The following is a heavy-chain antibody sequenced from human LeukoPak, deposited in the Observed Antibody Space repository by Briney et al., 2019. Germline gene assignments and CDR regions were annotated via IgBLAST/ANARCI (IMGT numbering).Heavy chain of an antibody. CDR2: INHSGST. V-gene: IGHV4-34*01. CDR3: TTGHFDYL. Sequence: SETLSLTCAVYGGSFSGYYWSWIRQPPGKGLEWIGEINHSGSTNYNPSLKSRVTISVDTSKNQFSLKLSSVTAADTAVYYCTTGHFDYLWGQGTLVTVSS. J-gene: IGHJ5*02. CDR1: GGSFSGYY. D-gene: IGHD3-9*01.